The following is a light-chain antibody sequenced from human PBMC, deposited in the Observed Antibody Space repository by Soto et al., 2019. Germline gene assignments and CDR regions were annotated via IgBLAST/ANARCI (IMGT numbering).Light chain of an antibody. J-gene: IGLJ1*01. Sequence: QSVLTQPASVSGSPGQSITISCIGTSSDVGAYNYVSWYQQHPGKAPKLMIYEVSNRPSGISNRLSGSKSGNTASLTISGLQAEDEADYYCSSYTSSSNLYVFGTGTKLTVL. CDR2: EVS. CDR1: SSDVGAYNY. CDR3: SSYTSSSNLYV. V-gene: IGLV2-14*01.